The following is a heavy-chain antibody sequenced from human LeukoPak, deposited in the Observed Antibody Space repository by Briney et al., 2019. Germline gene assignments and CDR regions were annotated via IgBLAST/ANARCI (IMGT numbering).Heavy chain of an antibody. J-gene: IGHJ6*02. CDR1: GFTFSNYA. CDR2: IYTAGNT. V-gene: IGHV3-66*02. CDR3: ARVAVGGREFFQR. Sequence: GGSLRLSCAASGFTFSNYAMTWVRQAPGKGLEWVSLIYTAGNTYYADSVKGRFTISRDISKNTLYLQMSSLRTDDTAMYYCARVAVGGREFFQRWGQGTTVTVSS. D-gene: IGHD1-26*01.